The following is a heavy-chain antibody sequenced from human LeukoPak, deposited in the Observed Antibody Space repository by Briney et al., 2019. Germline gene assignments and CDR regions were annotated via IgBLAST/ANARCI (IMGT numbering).Heavy chain of an antibody. CDR3: ARDARPSYDTSGYYFPGDY. CDR2: INPSSGTT. CDR1: GYTFTSFY. V-gene: IGHV1-46*01. J-gene: IGHJ4*02. D-gene: IGHD3-22*01. Sequence: SVKVSCKASGYTFTSFYIHWVRQAPGQGLEWMAIINPSSGTTRYAQKFQGRVTMTTDTSTSTVCMELSSLRSEDTAVYYCARDARPSYDTSGYYFPGDYWGQGTLVTVSS.